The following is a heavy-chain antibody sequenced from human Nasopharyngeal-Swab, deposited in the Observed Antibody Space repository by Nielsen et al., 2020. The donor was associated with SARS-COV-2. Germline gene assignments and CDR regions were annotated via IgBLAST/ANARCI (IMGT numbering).Heavy chain of an antibody. Sequence: SVKVSCNASGGTFSSYSISWVRQAPGQGLEWMGGIIPIFGTANYAQKFQGRVTVTADDTTNTAYMELSSLRSEDTAVYYCARESLPSYYDDSRGYAGYAFDIWGQGTMVTVSS. D-gene: IGHD3-22*01. CDR1: GGTFSSYS. CDR2: IIPIFGTA. CDR3: ARESLPSYYDDSRGYAGYAFDI. V-gene: IGHV1-69*13. J-gene: IGHJ3*02.